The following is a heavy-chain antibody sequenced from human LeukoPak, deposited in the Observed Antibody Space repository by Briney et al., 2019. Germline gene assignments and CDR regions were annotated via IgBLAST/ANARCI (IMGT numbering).Heavy chain of an antibody. CDR1: GYRFTNYG. D-gene: IGHD3-22*01. CDR2: ISTYNGNT. Sequence: ASVRVSCKPSGYRFTNYGLTWVRQAPGQGLEWVGWISTYNGNTNYAQNLQGRVTLTTDTSTGTGYMELKSLRSDDTAVYYCARDLAVYYCDGVGSGWFDPWGQGTLVTASS. J-gene: IGHJ5*02. CDR3: ARDLAVYYCDGVGSGWFDP. V-gene: IGHV1-18*01.